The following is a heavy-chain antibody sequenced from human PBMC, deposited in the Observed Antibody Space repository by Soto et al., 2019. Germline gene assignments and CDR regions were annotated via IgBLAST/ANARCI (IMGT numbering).Heavy chain of an antibody. J-gene: IGHJ4*01. V-gene: IGHV3-15*07. CDR2: IKSKTDGGTT. D-gene: IGHD3-22*01. CDR3: TTYSYITTIVVRFDY. Sequence: EVQLVESGGGLVKPGGSLRLSCAASGFAFSNAWINWVRQAPGKGLEWVGRIKSKTDGGTTDFAVPVRGRFAISRYASKNMVYMQMNSLKIEDTAVYYCTTYSYITTIVVRFDYWGHGTLVTVSS. CDR1: GFAFSNAW.